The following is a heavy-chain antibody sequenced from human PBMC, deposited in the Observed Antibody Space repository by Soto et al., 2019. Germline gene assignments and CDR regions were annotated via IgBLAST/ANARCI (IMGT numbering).Heavy chain of an antibody. CDR1: GFTFSSYG. CDR2: IRSGGGST. CDR3: AKVTGMVDPFEY. Sequence: GGSLRLSCAASGFTFSSYGMSWVRQAPGKGLEWVSAIRSGGGSTYYADSVKGRFTISRDNSKNTLYLQMNSLRAEDTAIYYCAKVTGMVDPFEYWGQGTLVTVSS. J-gene: IGHJ4*02. D-gene: IGHD3-10*01. V-gene: IGHV3-23*01.